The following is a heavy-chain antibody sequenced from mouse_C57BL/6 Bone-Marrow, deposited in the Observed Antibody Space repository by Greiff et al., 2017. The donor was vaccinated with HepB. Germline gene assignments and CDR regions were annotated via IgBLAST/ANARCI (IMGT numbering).Heavy chain of an antibody. V-gene: IGHV5-17*01. D-gene: IGHD4-1*01. CDR3: ARSNWGYAMDY. CDR1: GFTFSDYG. J-gene: IGHJ4*01. CDR2: ISSGSSTI. Sequence: EVKLMESGGGLVKPGGSLKLSCAASGFTFSDYGMHWVRQAPEKGLEWVAYISSGSSTIYYADTVKGRFTISRDNAKNTLFLQMTSLRSEDTAMYYCARSNWGYAMDYWGQGTSVTVSS.